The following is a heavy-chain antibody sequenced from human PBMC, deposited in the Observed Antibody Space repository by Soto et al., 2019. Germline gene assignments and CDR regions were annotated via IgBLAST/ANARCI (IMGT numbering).Heavy chain of an antibody. CDR2: VYSGGETT. CDR1: GFDLVSNA. V-gene: IGHV3-23*03. Sequence: EVQLLESGGGLVQPGGSLRLSCVGSGFDLVSNAMAWVRQAPGKGLEWLSIVYSGGETTHSADSVEGRVTISRDNSKNTLYLQISSLRDEDTAVYYCARTIIHYYFDSWGQGTLVTVSS. J-gene: IGHJ4*02. CDR3: ARTIIHYYFDS.